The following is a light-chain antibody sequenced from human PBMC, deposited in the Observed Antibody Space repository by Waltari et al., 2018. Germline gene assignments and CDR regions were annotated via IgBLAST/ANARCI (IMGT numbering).Light chain of an antibody. J-gene: IGKJ4*01. CDR3: MQALESPLT. V-gene: IGKV2-28*01. CDR1: QTLLHNNGNKY. Sequence: DIVMTQSPLSLPVTPGEPASISCRSSQTLLHNNGNKYLDWYVQKPGQSPQLLIYLGSNRASGVPDRFSGSGLGTDFTLEISSVEADDVGIYYCMQALESPLTFGGGTQLEIK. CDR2: LGS.